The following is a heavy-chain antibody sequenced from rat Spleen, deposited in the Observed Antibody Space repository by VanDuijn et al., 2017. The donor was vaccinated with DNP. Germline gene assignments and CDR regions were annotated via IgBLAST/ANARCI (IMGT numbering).Heavy chain of an antibody. J-gene: IGHJ2*01. CDR1: GYSITSGY. CDR3: ARSSSILDYFNY. V-gene: IGHV3-1*01. CDR2: ISYSGST. Sequence: QLQESGPGLVKPSQSLSLTCSVTGYSITSGYGWNWIRKFPGNKMEWIGHISYSGSTSYNPSLKSRISITRDTSKNQFFLQLNFGTTEETAQLFCARSSSILDYFNYWGQGVMVTVSS. D-gene: IGHD1-6*01.